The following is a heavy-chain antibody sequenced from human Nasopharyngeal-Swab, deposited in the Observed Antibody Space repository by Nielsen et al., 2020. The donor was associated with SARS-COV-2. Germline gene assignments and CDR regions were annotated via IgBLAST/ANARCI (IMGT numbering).Heavy chain of an antibody. CDR3: AGGQGTVTTYYYYGMGV. J-gene: IGHJ6*02. V-gene: IGHV3-33*01. D-gene: IGHD4-17*01. CDR1: GFTFSSYG. Sequence: GGSLRLSCAASGFTFSSYGMHWVRQAPGKGLEWVAVIWYDGSNKYYADSVKGRFTISRDNSKNTLYLQMNSLRAEDTAMYYCAGGQGTVTTYYYYGMGVWGQGTTVTVSS. CDR2: IWYDGSNK.